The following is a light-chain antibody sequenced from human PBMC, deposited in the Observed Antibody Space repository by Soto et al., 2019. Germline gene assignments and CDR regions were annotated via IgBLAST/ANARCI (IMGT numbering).Light chain of an antibody. CDR2: EVS. J-gene: IGLJ1*01. V-gene: IGLV2-8*01. CDR1: SSDVGGYNY. Sequence: QSALTQPPSASGSPGQSVTISCTGTSSDVGGYNYVSWYQQYPGEAPKLILYEVSTRPSGVPDRFSGSKSGNTASLTVSGLQAEDEADYYCSSYTTSSSYVFGAGTKLTVL. CDR3: SSYTTSSSYV.